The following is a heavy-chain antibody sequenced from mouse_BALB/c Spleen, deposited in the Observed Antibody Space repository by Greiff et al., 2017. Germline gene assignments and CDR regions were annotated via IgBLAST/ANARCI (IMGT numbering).Heavy chain of an antibody. V-gene: IGHV5-9-4*01. CDR3: AILTTMTTTGYAMDY. CDR2: ISSGGSYT. J-gene: IGHJ4*01. CDR1: GFTFSSYA. D-gene: IGHD2-4*01. Sequence: DVKLVESGGGLVKPGGSLKLSCAASGFTFSSYAMSWVRQSPEKRLEWVAEISSGGSYTYYPDTVTGRFTISRDNAKNTLYLEMSSLRSEDTAMYYCAILTTMTTTGYAMDYWGQGTSVTVSS.